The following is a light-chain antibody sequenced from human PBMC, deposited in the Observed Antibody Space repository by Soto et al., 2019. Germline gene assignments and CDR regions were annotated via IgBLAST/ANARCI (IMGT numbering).Light chain of an antibody. Sequence: QSVLAQPPSASGTPGQRVTISCSGSSSNIGGNLVSWYQQVPGTAPKLLIYSNNQRPSGVPDRFSGSKSGTSASLAISGLQSEDEADYYRATWDASLTCYVFATGTKVTVL. J-gene: IGLJ1*01. V-gene: IGLV1-44*01. CDR2: SNN. CDR1: SSNIGGNL. CDR3: ATWDASLTCYV.